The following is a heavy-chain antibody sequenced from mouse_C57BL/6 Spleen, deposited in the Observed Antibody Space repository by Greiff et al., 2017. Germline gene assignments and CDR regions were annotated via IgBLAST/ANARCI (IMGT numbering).Heavy chain of an antibody. V-gene: IGHV1-82*01. Sequence: VKLMESGPELVKPGASVKISCKASGYAFSSSWLHWVKQRHGKGLEWIGRIYPGDGDTNYNGKFKGKATLTANKSSSTAYKQLSGLTSGDYAFYVCAGGYCDVWGTGTTVTVSS. CDR2: IYPGDGDT. CDR1: GYAFSSSW. J-gene: IGHJ1*03. CDR3: AGGYCDV.